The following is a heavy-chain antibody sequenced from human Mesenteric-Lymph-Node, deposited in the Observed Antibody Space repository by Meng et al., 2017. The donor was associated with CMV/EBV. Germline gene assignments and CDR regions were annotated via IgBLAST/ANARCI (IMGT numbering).Heavy chain of an antibody. CDR2: IKQDGSEK. J-gene: IGHJ4*02. CDR3: ARNHQWTTIVGALIIDYFDQ. D-gene: IGHD3-3*01. Sequence: GESLKISCAASGFTFSNYWMSWVRQAPGKGLEWVANIKQDGSEKYHVDSVKGRFTISRDNAKSSLYLQMNSLRAKDTAVYYCARNHQWTTIVGALIIDYFDQWGQGTLVTVSS. CDR1: GFTFSNYW. V-gene: IGHV3-7*03.